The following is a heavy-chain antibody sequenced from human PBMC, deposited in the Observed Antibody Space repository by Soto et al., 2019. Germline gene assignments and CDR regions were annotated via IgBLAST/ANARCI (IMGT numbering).Heavy chain of an antibody. Sequence: QVQLVQSGAAEKKPGASVKVSCKASGYTFTGYAMHWVRQAPGQRLEWMGWINAGNGNTKYSQKFQARVTITRDTSASTAYMELSSLRSEDTAVYYCARAVAVPADFDYWGQGTLVTVSS. V-gene: IGHV1-3*05. CDR2: INAGNGNT. CDR3: ARAVAVPADFDY. J-gene: IGHJ4*02. CDR1: GYTFTGYA. D-gene: IGHD6-19*01.